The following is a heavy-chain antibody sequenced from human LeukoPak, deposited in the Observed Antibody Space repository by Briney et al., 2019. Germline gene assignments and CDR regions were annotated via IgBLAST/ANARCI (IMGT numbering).Heavy chain of an antibody. CDR3: ARAIYEYDFWSGHYSEFDY. CDR1: GGSISSYY. Sequence: PSETLSLTCTVSGGSISSYYWSWIRQPAGKGLEWIGRIYTSGSTNYNPSLKSRVTMSVDTSKNQFSLKLSSVTAADTAVYYCARAIYEYDFWSGHYSEFDYWGQGTLVTVSS. J-gene: IGHJ4*02. V-gene: IGHV4-4*07. D-gene: IGHD3-3*01. CDR2: IYTSGST.